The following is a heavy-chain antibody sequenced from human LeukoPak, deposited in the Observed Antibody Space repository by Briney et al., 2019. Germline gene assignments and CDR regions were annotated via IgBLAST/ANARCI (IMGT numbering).Heavy chain of an antibody. CDR2: ISGSGGST. D-gene: IGHD3-3*01. J-gene: IGHJ4*02. CDR1: GFTFSSYA. V-gene: IGHV3-23*01. CDR3: AKDVTSGYLFDY. Sequence: PGGSLRLTCAASGFTFSSYAMSWVRQAPGKGLEWGSAISGSGGSTYYADSVKGRFTISRDNSKNTLYLQMNSLRAEDTAVYYCAKDVTSGYLFDYWGQGTLVTVSS.